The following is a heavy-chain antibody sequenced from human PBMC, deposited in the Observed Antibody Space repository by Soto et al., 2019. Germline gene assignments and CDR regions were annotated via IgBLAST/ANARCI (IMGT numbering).Heavy chain of an antibody. D-gene: IGHD3-22*01. CDR3: ARGTLIVARITYDV. J-gene: IGHJ3*01. Sequence: QVQLQQSGPGLVKPSQTLSLTCAISGDSVSSNSAAWNWIRQSPSRGLEWLGRTYYRSKWYNDXAVSVKSRLTXXPXTXXNHLSLQLNSVTPEDTAVYYCARGTLIVARITYDVWGQGTMVTVSS. V-gene: IGHV6-1*01. CDR2: TYYRSKWYN. CDR1: GDSVSSNSAA.